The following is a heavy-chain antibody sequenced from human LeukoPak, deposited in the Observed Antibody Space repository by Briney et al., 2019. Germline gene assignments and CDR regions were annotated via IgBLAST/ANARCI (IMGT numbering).Heavy chain of an antibody. Sequence: PGGSLRLSCAASVFTVSYNYMSWVRQAPGKGLEWVANIKEDGSAKYYVDSVKGRFTISRDNAKNSQYLQMNSLRAEDTAVYYCARDTGYNTFDYWGQGTLVTVSS. CDR2: IKEDGSAK. D-gene: IGHD5-24*01. CDR3: ARDTGYNTFDY. V-gene: IGHV3-7*05. J-gene: IGHJ4*02. CDR1: VFTVSYNY.